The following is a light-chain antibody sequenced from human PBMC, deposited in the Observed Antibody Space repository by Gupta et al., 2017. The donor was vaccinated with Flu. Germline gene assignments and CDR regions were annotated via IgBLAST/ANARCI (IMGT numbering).Light chain of an antibody. V-gene: IGLV2-14*04. Sequence: ITISCSGTSSDVGRSDSVSWYQQHPDKAPKLIIFDVNNRPSGVSSRFSGSKSGNTASLTISGLQAEDETDYYCSSYTSGSTFYVFGTGTKVTVL. CDR1: SSDVGRSDS. J-gene: IGLJ1*01. CDR3: SSYTSGSTFYV. CDR2: DVN.